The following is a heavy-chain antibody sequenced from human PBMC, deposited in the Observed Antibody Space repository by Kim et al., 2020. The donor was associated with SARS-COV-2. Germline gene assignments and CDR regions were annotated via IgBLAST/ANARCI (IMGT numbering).Heavy chain of an antibody. Sequence: SETLSLTCAVSGGSISSSNWWCWLLRHPGRGLEGCGGIYHSGSTTYNTSLKSRVTISVDKSKNQFSLKLSSVTAADTAVYYCAREGDDSSGFDDAFDIWGQETTVTVAS. J-gene: IGHJ3*02. D-gene: IGHD3-22*01. CDR2: IYHSGST. CDR1: GGSISSSNW. V-gene: IGHV4-4*02. CDR3: AREGDDSSGFDDAFDI.